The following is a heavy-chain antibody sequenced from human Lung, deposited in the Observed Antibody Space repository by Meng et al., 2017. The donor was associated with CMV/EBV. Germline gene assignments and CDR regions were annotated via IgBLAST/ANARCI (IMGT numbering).Heavy chain of an antibody. CDR3: ARGLAVAGTSHFDY. CDR1: GYTFTGYY. J-gene: IGHJ4*02. Sequence: ASVKVSCKASGYTFTGYYMHWVRQAPGQGLEWMGWINPNSGGTNYAQKFQGRVTMTRDTSISTAYMELSRLRSADTAVYYCARGLAVAGTSHFDYWGQGTLVTVSS. V-gene: IGHV1-2*02. D-gene: IGHD6-19*01. CDR2: INPNSGGT.